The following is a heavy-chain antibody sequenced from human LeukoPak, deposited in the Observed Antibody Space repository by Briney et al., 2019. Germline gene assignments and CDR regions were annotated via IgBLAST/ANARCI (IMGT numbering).Heavy chain of an antibody. Sequence: GGSLRLSCAASGFTFSNYAMGWVRQAPGKGLEWVSGISGSGGSTYYADSVKGRFTISRDNSKNTLYLQMNSLRAEDTAVYYCAKSVGYYYDSSGYYYFDYWGQGTLVTVSS. CDR1: GFTFSNYA. CDR2: ISGSGGST. J-gene: IGHJ4*02. CDR3: AKSVGYYYDSSGYYYFDY. D-gene: IGHD3-22*01. V-gene: IGHV3-23*01.